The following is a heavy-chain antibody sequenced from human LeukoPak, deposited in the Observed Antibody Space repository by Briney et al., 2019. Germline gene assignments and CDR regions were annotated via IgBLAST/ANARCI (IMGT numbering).Heavy chain of an antibody. D-gene: IGHD3-3*01. Sequence: SETLSLTCTVSGGSISSYYCAWIRQPPGKGLGWIGYIDYSGRTNYNPSLKSRVTMSIDTSKNQFSLKLSSVIAADTAMYYCARLTNFGGGWFDPWGQGTLVTVSS. J-gene: IGHJ5*02. CDR3: ARLTNFGGGWFDP. CDR1: GGSISSYY. V-gene: IGHV4-59*08. CDR2: IDYSGRT.